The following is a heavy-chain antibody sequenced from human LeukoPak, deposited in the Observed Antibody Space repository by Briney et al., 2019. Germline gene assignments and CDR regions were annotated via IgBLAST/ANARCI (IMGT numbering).Heavy chain of an antibody. V-gene: IGHV3-23*01. CDR1: GFTFSSYA. Sequence: GGSLRLSCAASGFTFSSYAMSWVRQAPGKGLEWVSGISGSGISTYYADSVKGRFTISRDNSKNTLYLQMNSLRAEDTAVYYCAKGRGIAVAGTGVWGKGTTVTVSS. CDR3: AKGRGIAVAGTGV. CDR2: ISGSGIST. D-gene: IGHD6-19*01. J-gene: IGHJ6*04.